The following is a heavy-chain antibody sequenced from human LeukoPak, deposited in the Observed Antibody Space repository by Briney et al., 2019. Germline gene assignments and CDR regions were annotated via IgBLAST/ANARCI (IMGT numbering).Heavy chain of an antibody. J-gene: IGHJ4*02. Sequence: SGGSLRLSCAASGFTFSSYAMGWVRQAPGKGLEWVSAISGSGGSTYYADSVKGRFTISRDNSKNTLYLQMNSLRAEDTAVYYCAKDMRAVAGPHFDYWGQGTLVTVSS. D-gene: IGHD6-19*01. V-gene: IGHV3-23*01. CDR1: GFTFSSYA. CDR3: AKDMRAVAGPHFDY. CDR2: ISGSGGST.